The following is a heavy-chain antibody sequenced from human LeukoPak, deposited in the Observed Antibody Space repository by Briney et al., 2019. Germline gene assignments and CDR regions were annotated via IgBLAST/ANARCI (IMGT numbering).Heavy chain of an antibody. CDR1: GGPFSGYY. CDR2: INHSGST. J-gene: IGHJ5*02. CDR3: ARRTDTAMVNWFDP. V-gene: IGHV4-34*01. Sequence: SETLSLTCAVYGGPFSGYYWSWMCQPPGKGLEWIGEINHSGSTNYNPSLKSRVTISVDTSKNQFSLKLSSVTAADTAVYYCARRTDTAMVNWFDPWGQGTLVTVSS. D-gene: IGHD5-18*01.